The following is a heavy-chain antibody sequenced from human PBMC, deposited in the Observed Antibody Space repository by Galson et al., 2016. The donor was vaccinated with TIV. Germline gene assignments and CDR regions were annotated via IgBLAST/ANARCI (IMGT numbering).Heavy chain of an antibody. Sequence: SLRLSCAASGFTFSSYTMHWVRQAPGRGLEWVALRSYDGSNEYYEDSVKCRFTISRDNSENTLYLQMNSLRPEDTSVYYCARDDHDFWSGGANTLDYWGQGTLVTVSS. J-gene: IGHJ4*02. CDR2: RSYDGSNE. V-gene: IGHV3-30*04. CDR3: ARDDHDFWSGGANTLDY. CDR1: GFTFSSYT. D-gene: IGHD3-3*01.